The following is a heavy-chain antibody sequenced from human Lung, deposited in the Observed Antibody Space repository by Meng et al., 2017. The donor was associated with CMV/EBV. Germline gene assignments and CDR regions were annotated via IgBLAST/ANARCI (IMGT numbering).Heavy chain of an antibody. D-gene: IGHD6-25*01. CDR1: GFTFSSYA. Sequence: GESLKISCAASGFTFSSYAMSWVRQAPGKGLEWVSAISGSGGSTYYADSVKGRFTISRDNSKNTLYLQMNSLRAEDTAVYYCARRLGLFDYWGQGTLVTSPQ. J-gene: IGHJ4*02. V-gene: IGHV3-23*01. CDR2: ISGSGGST. CDR3: ARRLGLFDY.